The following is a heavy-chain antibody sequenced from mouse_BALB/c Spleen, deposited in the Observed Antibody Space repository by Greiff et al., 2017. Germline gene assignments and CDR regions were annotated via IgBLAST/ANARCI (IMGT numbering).Heavy chain of an antibody. CDR2: IWGGGST. D-gene: IGHD2-3*01. CDR1: GFSLTDYG. V-gene: IGHV2-6-5*01. CDR3: AKPDDGYYSAWFAY. J-gene: IGHJ3*01. Sequence: VQLQESGPGLVAPSQSLSITCTVSGFSLTDYGVSWIRQPPGKGLEWLGVIWGGGSTYYNSALKSRLSISKDNSKSQVFLKMNSLQTDDTAMYYCAKPDDGYYSAWFAYWGQGTLVTVSA.